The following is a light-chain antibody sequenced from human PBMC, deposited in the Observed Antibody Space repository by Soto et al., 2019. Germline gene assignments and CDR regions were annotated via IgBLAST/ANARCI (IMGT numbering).Light chain of an antibody. J-gene: IGLJ3*02. V-gene: IGLV2-8*01. Sequence: QSALTQPPSASGSPGQSVTISCTGTSSDVGGYDYVSWYQRHPGKAPKLMIYEVNKRPSGVPDRFSGSKSGNTASLTVSGLQPDDEADYYCSSYAGSNNLVFGGGTKLTVL. CDR1: SSDVGGYDY. CDR3: SSYAGSNNLV. CDR2: EVN.